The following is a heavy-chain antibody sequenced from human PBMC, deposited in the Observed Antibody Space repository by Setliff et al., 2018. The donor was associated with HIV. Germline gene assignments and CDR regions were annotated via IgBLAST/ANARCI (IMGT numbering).Heavy chain of an antibody. CDR3: ARAFVEVTPHYALDV. V-gene: IGHV1-8*02. Sequence: ASVKVSCKTSGYSFTTYDINWVRQAAGQGLEWMGWMNPASGDTGSAQKFQGRLTMTRDISIDTAYMELSSLSSDDSAVYFCARAFVEVTPHYALDVWGQGTTVTVSS. CDR1: GYSFTTYD. CDR2: MNPASGDT. D-gene: IGHD2-21*02. J-gene: IGHJ6*02.